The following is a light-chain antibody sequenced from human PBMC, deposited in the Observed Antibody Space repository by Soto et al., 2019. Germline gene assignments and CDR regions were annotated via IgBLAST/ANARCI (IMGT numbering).Light chain of an antibody. CDR3: QQYGYSPWT. CDR2: GTS. V-gene: IGKV3-20*01. Sequence: EVVLTQSPGTLSVSPGERATLSCRASQSVSSTYLAWYRQKPGQAPRLLIYGTSSRATGIPDRFSGSGSGTDFTLTISRLEPEDFAMHYCQQYGYSPWTFGQGTKVEIK. J-gene: IGKJ1*01. CDR1: QSVSSTY.